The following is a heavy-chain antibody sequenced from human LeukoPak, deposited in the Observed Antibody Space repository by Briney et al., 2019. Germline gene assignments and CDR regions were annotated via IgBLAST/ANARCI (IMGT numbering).Heavy chain of an antibody. D-gene: IGHD4-23*01. CDR2: IYSGGGST. CDR3: ASGDYYGGNSR. CDR1: GFTVSSNF. V-gene: IGHV3-53*01. Sequence: PGGSLRLSCAASGFTVSSNFMSWVRQAPGKGLEWVSVIYSGGGSTYYADSVKGRFTISRDNSKNTLYLQMNSLRAEDTAVYYCASGDYYGGNSRWGQGTLVTVSS. J-gene: IGHJ4*02.